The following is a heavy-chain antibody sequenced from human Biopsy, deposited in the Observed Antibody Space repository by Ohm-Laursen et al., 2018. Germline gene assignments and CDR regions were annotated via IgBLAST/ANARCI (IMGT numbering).Heavy chain of an antibody. CDR1: GASMTGYF. D-gene: IGHD3-3*01. Sequence: SDTLSLTCTVSGASMTGYFWTWVRQPAGKGLEWIGHIYTIGDTTYNPSLESRVTMSLDTSENQFSLKMTSLTAADTAAYFCAREDEGLLRALDLWGQGTMVTVSS. CDR3: AREDEGLLRALDL. J-gene: IGHJ3*01. V-gene: IGHV4-4*07. CDR2: IYTIGDT.